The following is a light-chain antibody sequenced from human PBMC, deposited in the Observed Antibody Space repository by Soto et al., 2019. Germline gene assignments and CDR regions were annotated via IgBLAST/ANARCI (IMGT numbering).Light chain of an antibody. J-gene: IGKJ1*01. CDR1: QSVSSY. CDR2: DAS. Sequence: EIVLTQSPATLSLSPGERATLSCRASQSVSSYLAWYQQKPGQAPRLLIYDASNGATGIPARFSGSGSGTDFTLTISSLEPGDFAVYYCQQRSNWLWTFGQGTKVEIK. CDR3: QQRSNWLWT. V-gene: IGKV3-11*01.